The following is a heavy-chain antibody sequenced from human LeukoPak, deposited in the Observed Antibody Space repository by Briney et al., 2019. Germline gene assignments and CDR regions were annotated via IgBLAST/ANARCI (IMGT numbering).Heavy chain of an antibody. J-gene: IGHJ5*02. Sequence: PGGSLRLSCAASGFIFSQYSMNWVRQAPGKGLEWIGYIYYSGSTNYNPSLKSRVTISVDTSKNQFSLKLSSVTAADTAVYYCASGNYDSSGYYQWYWFDPWGQGTLVTVSS. CDR3: ASGNYDSSGYYQWYWFDP. D-gene: IGHD3-22*01. V-gene: IGHV4-59*13. CDR2: IYYSGST. CDR1: GFIFSQYS.